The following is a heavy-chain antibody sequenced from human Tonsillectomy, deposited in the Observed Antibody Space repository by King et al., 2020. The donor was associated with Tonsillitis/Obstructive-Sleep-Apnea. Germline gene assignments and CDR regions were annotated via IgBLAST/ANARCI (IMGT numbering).Heavy chain of an antibody. Sequence: VQLVESGGGLVQPGGSLRLSCAASGFTFSSYAMSWVRQAPGKGLEWVSAISGSGGSTYYADSVKGRFTISRDNSKNTLYLQMNSLRAEDTAVYYCAKVREDTAIDYYYYGMDVWGQGTTVTVSS. CDR1: GFTFSSYA. CDR2: ISGSGGST. J-gene: IGHJ6*02. V-gene: IGHV3-23*04. CDR3: AKVREDTAIDYYYYGMDV. D-gene: IGHD5-18*01.